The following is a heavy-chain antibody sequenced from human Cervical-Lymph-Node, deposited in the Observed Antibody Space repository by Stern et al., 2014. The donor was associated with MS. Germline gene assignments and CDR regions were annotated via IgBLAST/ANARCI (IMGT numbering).Heavy chain of an antibody. D-gene: IGHD2-15*01. V-gene: IGHV4-59*01. CDR3: AREGEYCSGSRCYPFLDY. CDR2: IFHTGSV. J-gene: IGHJ4*02. CDR1: GGSLRSYY. Sequence: QVQLQESGPGLVKPSETLSLTCTVSGGSLRSYYWNWIRQAPGKGLEWLGFIFHTGSVTSNPSLSSRVAMSVDTSKTQFALTVSSVTAADTAVYYCAREGEYCSGSRCYPFLDYWGQGTLVTVSS.